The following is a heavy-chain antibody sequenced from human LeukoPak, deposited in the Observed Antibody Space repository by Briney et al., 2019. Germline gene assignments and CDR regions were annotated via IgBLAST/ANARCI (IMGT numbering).Heavy chain of an antibody. CDR2: IYYSGST. D-gene: IGHD3-10*01. CDR3: AGDDDYYGSGSPTD. V-gene: IGHV4-59*01. Sequence: SETLSLTCTVSGGSISSYYWSWIRQPPGKGLEWIGYIYYSGSTNYNPSLKSRVTISVDMSKNQFSLKLSSVTAADTAVYYCAGDDDYYGSGSPTDWGQGTLVTVSS. J-gene: IGHJ4*02. CDR1: GGSISSYY.